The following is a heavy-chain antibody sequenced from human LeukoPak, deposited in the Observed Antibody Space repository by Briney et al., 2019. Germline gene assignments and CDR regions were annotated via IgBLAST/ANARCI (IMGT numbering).Heavy chain of an antibody. D-gene: IGHD6-13*01. CDR3: ARGRSSYSSSWYIH. Sequence: ASVKVSCKASGYTFTSYDINWVRQAPGQGLEWMGWMNPNSGNTDYAQKFKGRVTMTRNTSISTAYMELSSLRSEDTAVYYCARGRSSYSSSWYIHWGQGTLVTVSS. CDR2: MNPNSGNT. CDR1: GYTFTSYD. J-gene: IGHJ4*02. V-gene: IGHV1-8*01.